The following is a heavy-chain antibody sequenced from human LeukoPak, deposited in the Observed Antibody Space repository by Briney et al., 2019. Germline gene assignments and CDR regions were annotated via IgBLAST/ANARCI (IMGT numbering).Heavy chain of an antibody. D-gene: IGHD1-26*01. V-gene: IGHV4-31*03. Sequence: SQTLSLTCTVSGGSISSGGYYWSWIRQHRGKGLEWIVYIYYSGSTYYNPSLKSRVTISVDTSKNQFSLKLSSVTAADTAVYYCARASIVGARRSNWFDHWGQGTLVTVSS. CDR3: ARASIVGARRSNWFDH. J-gene: IGHJ5*02. CDR2: IYYSGST. CDR1: GGSISSGGYY.